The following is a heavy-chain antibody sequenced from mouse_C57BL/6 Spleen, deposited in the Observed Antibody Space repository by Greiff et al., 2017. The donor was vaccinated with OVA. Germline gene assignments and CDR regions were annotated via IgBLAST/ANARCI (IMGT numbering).Heavy chain of an antibody. CDR2: ITHSGET. CDR1: GFPITSGYY. D-gene: IGHD1-1*01. CDR3: AGDILATGAMDY. Sequence: VQLVESGPGLVKPSQSLFLTCSITGFPITSGYYWIWIRQSPGKPLEWMGYITHSGETFYNPSLQSPISITRETSKNQFFLQLNSVTTEDTAMYYCAGDILATGAMDYWGQGTSVTVSS. V-gene: IGHV12-3*01. J-gene: IGHJ4*01.